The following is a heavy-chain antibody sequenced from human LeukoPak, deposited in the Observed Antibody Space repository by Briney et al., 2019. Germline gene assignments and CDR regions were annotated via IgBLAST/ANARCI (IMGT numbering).Heavy chain of an antibody. J-gene: IGHJ6*03. Sequence: QVGGSLRLSCEASGFTFSRYSLTWVRQAPGKGLEWVSAISGSGGSTYYADSVKGRFTISRDNSKNTLYLQMNSLRAEDTAVYYCAKGSSGWYYYYYYMDVWGKGTTVTIS. V-gene: IGHV3-23*01. D-gene: IGHD6-19*01. CDR2: ISGSGGST. CDR1: GFTFSRYS. CDR3: AKGSSGWYYYYYYMDV.